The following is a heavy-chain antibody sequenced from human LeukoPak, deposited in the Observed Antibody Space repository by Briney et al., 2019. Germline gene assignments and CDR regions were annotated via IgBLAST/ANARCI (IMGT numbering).Heavy chain of an antibody. V-gene: IGHV1-69*13. Sequence: GASVKVSCKASGGTFSSYAISWVRQAPGQGLEWMGGIIPIFGTANYAQKFQGRVTITADESTSTAYMELSSLRSEDTAMYYCARGPPNWGPDLWGQGTLITVSS. D-gene: IGHD7-27*01. CDR3: ARGPPNWGPDL. J-gene: IGHJ5*02. CDR1: GGTFSSYA. CDR2: IIPIFGTA.